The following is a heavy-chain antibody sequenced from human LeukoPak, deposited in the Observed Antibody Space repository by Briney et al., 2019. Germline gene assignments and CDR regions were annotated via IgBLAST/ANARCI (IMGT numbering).Heavy chain of an antibody. J-gene: IGHJ4*02. CDR1: GFTFSSYA. Sequence: GGSLRLSCAASGFTFSSYAMTWVRQAPGKGLEWVSAIGGSGDSTYYADSVKGRFTISRDNSKNTLYLQMNSLTAEDTAVYYCAKSPARTMTDFDYWGQGTLVTVSS. V-gene: IGHV3-23*01. D-gene: IGHD3-22*01. CDR3: AKSPARTMTDFDY. CDR2: IGGSGDST.